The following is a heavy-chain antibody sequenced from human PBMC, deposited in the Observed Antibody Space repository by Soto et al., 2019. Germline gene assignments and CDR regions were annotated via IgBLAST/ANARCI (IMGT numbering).Heavy chain of an antibody. CDR2: IYYSGST. J-gene: IGHJ5*02. V-gene: IGHV4-59*01. CDR3: ARDKPYYYDSSGCYRSRFDP. D-gene: IGHD3-22*01. CDR1: GGSISSYY. Sequence: PSETLSLTCTVSGGSISSYYLSWIRQPPGKGLEWIGYIYYSGSTNYNPSLKSRVTISVDTSKNQFSLKLSSVAAADTAVYYCARDKPYYYDSSGCYRSRFDPWGQGTLVTVSS.